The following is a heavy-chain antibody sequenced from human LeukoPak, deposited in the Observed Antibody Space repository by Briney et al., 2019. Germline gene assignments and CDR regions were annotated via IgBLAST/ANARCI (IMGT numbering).Heavy chain of an antibody. CDR2: VSGSGGST. Sequence: GGSLRLSCAASGFTFSSYAMSWVRQAPGKGLEWVSGVSGSGGSTVYTDSVKGRFTISRDNSKNTLYLQMNSLRADDTAVYYCVKDSSWMGEYYFDYWGQGTLVTVSS. V-gene: IGHV3-23*01. D-gene: IGHD3-16*01. CDR1: GFTFSSYA. J-gene: IGHJ4*02. CDR3: VKDSSWMGEYYFDY.